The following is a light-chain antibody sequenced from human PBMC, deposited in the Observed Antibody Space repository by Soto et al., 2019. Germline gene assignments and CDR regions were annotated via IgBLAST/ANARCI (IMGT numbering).Light chain of an antibody. CDR1: GNDVGTYNY. V-gene: IGLV2-11*01. Sequence: QSALTQPRSVSGSAGQSVTISCTGIGNDVGTYNYVSWYQQHPCRPPKLMIYDVARWPSGVPDRFSGSKSGNTASLTISGLQAEDEDDYSCCSYAGGYTYLFGTGTKVTVL. J-gene: IGLJ1*01. CDR3: CSYAGGYTYL. CDR2: DVA.